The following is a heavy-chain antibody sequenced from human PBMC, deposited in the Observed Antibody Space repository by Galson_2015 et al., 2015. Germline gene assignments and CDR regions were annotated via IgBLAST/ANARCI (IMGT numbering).Heavy chain of an antibody. V-gene: IGHV3-30*18. Sequence: SLRLSCAASGFTFSSYGMHWVRQAPGKGLEWVAVISYDGSNKYYADSVKGRFTISRDNSKNTLYLQMNSLRAEDTAVYYCAKDQATVTALGYFGYWGQGTLVTVSS. CDR2: ISYDGSNK. J-gene: IGHJ4*02. CDR1: GFTFSSYG. D-gene: IGHD4-17*01. CDR3: AKDQATVTALGYFGY.